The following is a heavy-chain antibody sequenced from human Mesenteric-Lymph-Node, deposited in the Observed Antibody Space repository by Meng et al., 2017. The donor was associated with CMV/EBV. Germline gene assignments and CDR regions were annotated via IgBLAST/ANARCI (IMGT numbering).Heavy chain of an antibody. CDR1: GYTFTTFD. CDR3: ALQGSPFDY. Sequence: ASVKVSCKASGYTFTTFDVHWVRQATGQGLEWMGWMNPNSGNTGYAQKFQGRVTMTRNTSISTAYMELSSLRSEDTAVYYCALQGSPFDYWGQGTLVTVSS. V-gene: IGHV1-8*02. D-gene: IGHD5-24*01. J-gene: IGHJ4*02. CDR2: MNPNSGNT.